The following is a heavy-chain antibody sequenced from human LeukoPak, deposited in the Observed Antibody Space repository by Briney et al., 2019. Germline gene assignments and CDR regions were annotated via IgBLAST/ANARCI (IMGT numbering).Heavy chain of an antibody. D-gene: IGHD6-19*01. Sequence: GTSVKVSCKASGFTFTSSAVQWVRQACGQRLEWIGWIVVGSGNTNYAQKFQERVTITRDMSTSTAYMELSSLRSEDTAVYYCAAGYSSGWYVFDYWGQGTLVTVSS. CDR2: IVVGSGNT. CDR3: AAGYSSGWYVFDY. CDR1: GFTFTSSA. V-gene: IGHV1-58*01. J-gene: IGHJ4*02.